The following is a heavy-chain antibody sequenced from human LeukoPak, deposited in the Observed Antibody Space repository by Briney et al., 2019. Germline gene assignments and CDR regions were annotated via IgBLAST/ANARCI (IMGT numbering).Heavy chain of an antibody. CDR2: IYPDDSDT. CDR3: ARPIATSTFYYFDY. J-gene: IGHJ4*02. Sequence: GESLKISCKGSGYSFTSYWIGWVRQMPGKGLEWMGIIYPDDSDTRYSPSFQGQVTISADKSISTAYLQWSSLKASDTAIYYCARPIATSTFYYFDYWGQGTLVTVSP. V-gene: IGHV5-51*01. CDR1: GYSFTSYW. D-gene: IGHD2/OR15-2a*01.